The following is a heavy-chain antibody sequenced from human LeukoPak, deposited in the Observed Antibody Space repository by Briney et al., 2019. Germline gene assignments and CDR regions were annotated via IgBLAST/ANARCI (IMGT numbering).Heavy chain of an antibody. CDR3: AKDPYSSSWYDDAFDI. CDR1: GFTFSSYA. CDR2: ISGSGGST. Sequence: GGSLRLSCAASGFTFSSYAMSWVRQAPGKGLEWVSAISGSGGSTYYADSVKGRFTISRDNSKNTLYLQMNSLRAEDTAVYYCAKDPYSSSWYDDAFDIWGQGTMVTVSS. V-gene: IGHV3-23*01. J-gene: IGHJ3*02. D-gene: IGHD6-13*01.